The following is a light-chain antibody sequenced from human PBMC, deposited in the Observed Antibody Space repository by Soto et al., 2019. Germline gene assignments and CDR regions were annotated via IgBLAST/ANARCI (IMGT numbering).Light chain of an antibody. V-gene: IGKV1-39*01. Sequence: DAPMSLSPCSRHASIDARVSIFCRASQNIFTYLNWYQQKPGQAPNLLMFRTSNLDSGFPARFSGSGSGTEFNLTISSLQSEDFAAYYCQHCYSGRLTFGGGTKVAIK. CDR3: QHCYSGRLT. J-gene: IGKJ4*02. CDR1: QNIFTY. CDR2: RTS.